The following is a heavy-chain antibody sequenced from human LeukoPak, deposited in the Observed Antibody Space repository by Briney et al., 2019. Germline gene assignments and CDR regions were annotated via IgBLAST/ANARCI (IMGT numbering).Heavy chain of an antibody. Sequence: GGSLRLSCAASGFTFSPYSMNWVRQAPGKGLEWVSYISSSGSTIYYADSVKGRFTISRDNAKNSLYLQMNSLRAEDTAVYYCARDYYDSGIPLYWGQGTLVTVSS. D-gene: IGHD3-22*01. CDR2: ISSSGSTI. CDR1: GFTFSPYS. J-gene: IGHJ4*02. V-gene: IGHV3-48*04. CDR3: ARDYYDSGIPLY.